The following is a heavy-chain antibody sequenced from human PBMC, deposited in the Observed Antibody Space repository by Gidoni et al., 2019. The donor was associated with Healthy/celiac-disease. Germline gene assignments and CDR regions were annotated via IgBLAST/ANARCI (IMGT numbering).Heavy chain of an antibody. J-gene: IGHJ3*02. CDR1: VFTFSGYG. CDR3: AKLLLMTNDAFDI. D-gene: IGHD3-10*01. CDR2: RSYDGSNK. Sequence: QVQLVESGGGVVQPGRSLRLSCAASVFTFSGYGMHWVRQAPGKGLEWVAVRSYDGSNKYYADSVKGRFTISRDNSKNTLYLQMNSLRAEDTAVYYCAKLLLMTNDAFDIWGQGTMVTVSS. V-gene: IGHV3-30*18.